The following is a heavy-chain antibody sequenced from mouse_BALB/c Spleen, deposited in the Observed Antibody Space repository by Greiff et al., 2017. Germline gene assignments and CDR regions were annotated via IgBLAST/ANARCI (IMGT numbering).Heavy chain of an antibody. D-gene: IGHD2-2*01. Sequence: DVMLVESGGGLVQPKGSLKLSCAASGFTFNTYAMHWVCQAPGKGLEWVARIRSKSNNYATYYADSVKDRFTISRDDSQSMLYLQMNNLKTEDTAMYYCVRDGYYYAMDYWGQGTSVTVSS. CDR2: IRSKSNNYAT. CDR1: GFTFNTYA. J-gene: IGHJ4*01. CDR3: VRDGYYYAMDY. V-gene: IGHV10-3*03.